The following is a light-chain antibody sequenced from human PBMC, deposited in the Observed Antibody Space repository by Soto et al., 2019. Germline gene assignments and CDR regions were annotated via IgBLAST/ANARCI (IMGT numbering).Light chain of an antibody. Sequence: EIVLTQSPGTLSLSPGERATLSCRASQSVSSSYLAWYQQKPGQAPRLLIYGASSRSTGIPDRFSGSGAGTDFTLTISRLEPYVFDVYYCKQYGSSPLYTFGQGTKLEIK. V-gene: IGKV3-20*01. CDR3: KQYGSSPLYT. CDR2: GAS. J-gene: IGKJ2*01. CDR1: QSVSSSY.